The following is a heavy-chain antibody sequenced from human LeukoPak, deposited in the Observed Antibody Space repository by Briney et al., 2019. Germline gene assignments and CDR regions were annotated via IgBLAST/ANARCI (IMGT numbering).Heavy chain of an antibody. CDR3: ARVITGAVAYAY. V-gene: IGHV1-2*02. Sequence: ASVMVSCKASGYTFTDYFIHWVRQAPGQGLEWMGWINPNVGVTSNAQNFQGRVTMTRDTSISTAYMELSRLRSDDTAVYYCARVITGAVAYAYWGQGTLVTVSS. D-gene: IGHD1-20*01. J-gene: IGHJ4*02. CDR1: GYTFTDYF. CDR2: INPNVGVT.